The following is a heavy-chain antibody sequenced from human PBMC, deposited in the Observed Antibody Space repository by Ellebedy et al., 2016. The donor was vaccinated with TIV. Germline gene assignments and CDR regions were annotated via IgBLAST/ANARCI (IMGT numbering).Heavy chain of an antibody. D-gene: IGHD6-13*01. CDR3: AALPYISTSSAY. J-gene: IGHJ4*02. CDR1: GYTLTELS. CDR2: FDPEDGET. V-gene: IGHV1-24*01. Sequence: ASVKVSCKVSGYTLTELSMHWVRQAPGKGLEWMGGFDPEDGETIYAQKFQGRVTMTEDTSTDTAYMELSSLRSEDTAVYYCAALPYISTSSAYWGQGTLVTVSS.